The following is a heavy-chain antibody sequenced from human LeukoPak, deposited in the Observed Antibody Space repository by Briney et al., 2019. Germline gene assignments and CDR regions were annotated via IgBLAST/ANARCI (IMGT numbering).Heavy chain of an antibody. V-gene: IGHV4-34*01. Sequence: PSETLSLTCAVYGGSFSGYYWSWIRQPPGKGLEWIGEINHSGSTNYNPSLKSRITISVDTSKNQFSLKLSSVTAADTAVYYCARLGRVPAVSYYYYYMDVWGKGTTVTVSS. CDR3: ARLGRVPAVSYYYYYMDV. D-gene: IGHD2-2*01. CDR1: GGSFSGYY. J-gene: IGHJ6*03. CDR2: INHSGST.